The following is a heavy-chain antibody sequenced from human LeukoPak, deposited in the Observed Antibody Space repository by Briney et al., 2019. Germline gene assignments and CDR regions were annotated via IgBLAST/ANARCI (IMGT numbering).Heavy chain of an antibody. D-gene: IGHD6-13*01. CDR1: GGTFSSYT. CDR3: ARDGIAAAGFHVRFDY. Sequence: SSVKVSCKASGGTFSSYTISWVRQAPGQGLEWMGRIIPILGIANYAQKFQGRVTITADKSTSTAYMELSSLRSEDTAVYYCARDGIAAAGFHVRFDYWGQGTLVTVSS. V-gene: IGHV1-69*04. CDR2: IIPILGIA. J-gene: IGHJ4*02.